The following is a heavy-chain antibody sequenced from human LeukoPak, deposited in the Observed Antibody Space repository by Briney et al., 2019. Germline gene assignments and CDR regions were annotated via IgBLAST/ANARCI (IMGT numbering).Heavy chain of an antibody. Sequence: SETLSLTCTVSGDSINNYYWSWVRQPPGKGLEWIGYMYYTGSTSHNPSLNSRVTISVDTSKNQFSLKLSSVTAADTAVYYCARGLTANLLDYWGQGTLVTVSS. J-gene: IGHJ4*02. V-gene: IGHV4-59*01. CDR3: ARGLTANLLDY. CDR2: MYYTGST. D-gene: IGHD2-21*02. CDR1: GDSINNYY.